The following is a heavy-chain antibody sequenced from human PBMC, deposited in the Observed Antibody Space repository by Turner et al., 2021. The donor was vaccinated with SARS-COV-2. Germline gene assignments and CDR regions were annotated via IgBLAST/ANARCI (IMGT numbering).Heavy chain of an antibody. J-gene: IGHJ4*02. D-gene: IGHD2-8*01. V-gene: IGHV3-30*18. CDR1: GFTLSSYG. CDR3: ANGGYCTNGVCSRVPSHFDY. Sequence: QVQLVESGGGVVQPGRSLRLSCAASGFTLSSYGMHWVRQAPGKGLGWVAVISYDGINKYYADSVKGRFTISRDHSKNTLYLQMNSLRAEDTAVYYCANGGYCTNGVCSRVPSHFDYWGQGTLVTVSS. CDR2: ISYDGINK.